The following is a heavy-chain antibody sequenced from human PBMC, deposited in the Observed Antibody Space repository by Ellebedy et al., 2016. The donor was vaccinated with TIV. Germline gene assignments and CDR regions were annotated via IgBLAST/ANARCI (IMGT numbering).Heavy chain of an antibody. CDR2: INHSGST. J-gene: IGHJ4*02. D-gene: IGHD3-22*01. CDR1: GGSFSGYY. Sequence: SETLSLTXAVYGGSFSGYYWSWIRQPPGKGLEWIGEINHSGSTNYNPSLKSRVTISVDTSKNQFSLKLSSVTAADTAVYYCARTPIYTNYYDSSGDDYWGQGTLVTVSS. V-gene: IGHV4-34*01. CDR3: ARTPIYTNYYDSSGDDY.